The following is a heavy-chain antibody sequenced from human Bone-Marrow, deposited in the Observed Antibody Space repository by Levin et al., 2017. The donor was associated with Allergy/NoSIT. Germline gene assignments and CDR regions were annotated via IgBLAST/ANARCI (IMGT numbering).Heavy chain of an antibody. CDR2: IKQDGSEK. CDR1: GFTFSSYW. J-gene: IGHJ4*02. Sequence: PGGSLRLSCAASGFTFSSYWMSWVRQAPGKGLEWVANIKQDGSEKYYVDSVKGRFTISRDNAKNSLYLQMNSLRAEDTAVYYCARDPGYCSSTSCYEFDYWGQGTLVTVSS. D-gene: IGHD2-2*01. V-gene: IGHV3-7*01. CDR3: ARDPGYCSSTSCYEFDY.